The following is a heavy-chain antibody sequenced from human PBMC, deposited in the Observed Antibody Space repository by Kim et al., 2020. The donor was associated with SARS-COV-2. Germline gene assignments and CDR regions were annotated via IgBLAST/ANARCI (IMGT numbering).Heavy chain of an antibody. V-gene: IGHV1-46*01. CDR3: ARRSSWYASYGMDV. J-gene: IGHJ6*02. Sequence: AQKVTGRSTMTRDTSPSTVSMELSSLRSEDTAVYYCARRSSWYASYGMDVWGQGTTVTVSS. D-gene: IGHD6-13*01.